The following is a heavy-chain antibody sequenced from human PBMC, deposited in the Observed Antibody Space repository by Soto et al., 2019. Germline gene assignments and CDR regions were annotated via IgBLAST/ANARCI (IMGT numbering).Heavy chain of an antibody. Sequence: ASVKVYCKASGGTFSSYAISWVRQAPGQGLEWMGGIIPIFGTANYAQKFQGRVTITADESTSTAYMELSSLRSEDTAVYYCASAYTIFGRVGYYDMDVWGQGTTLTVSS. CDR1: GGTFSSYA. V-gene: IGHV1-69*13. CDR3: ASAYTIFGRVGYYDMDV. CDR2: IIPIFGTA. D-gene: IGHD3-3*01. J-gene: IGHJ6*02.